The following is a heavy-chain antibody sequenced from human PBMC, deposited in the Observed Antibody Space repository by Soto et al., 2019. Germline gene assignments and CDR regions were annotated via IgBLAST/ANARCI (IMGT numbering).Heavy chain of an antibody. D-gene: IGHD5-12*01. CDR3: ARKWIKKFDY. CDR1: GGSITSGGYY. Sequence: TLSLTCTVSGGSITSGGYYWSWIRQQPWKGLEWTXYIYSXGSTYSHPSPXXRVTISVXXSKNPFSLQLSSVPAADTAVYYCARKWIKKFDYWGQGTLVTVSS. J-gene: IGHJ4*02. CDR2: IYSXGST. V-gene: IGHV4-31*03.